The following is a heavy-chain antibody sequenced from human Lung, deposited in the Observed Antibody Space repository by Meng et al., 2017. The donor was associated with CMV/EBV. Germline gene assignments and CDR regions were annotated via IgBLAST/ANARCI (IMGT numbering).Heavy chain of an antibody. CDR2: IYYTGST. CDR1: GGSISRGDYY. J-gene: IGHJ4*02. CDR3: ARVGGCSGGGCYHRLFDY. V-gene: IGHV4-30-4*01. D-gene: IGHD2-15*01. Sequence: QVQLQAPGPGLVKPSQTPSLTCTVSGGSISRGDYYWSWIRQPPGKGLEWIGYIYYTGSTYYNPSLKSRVIISVDTSKNQFSLKLNSVTAADTAVYYCARVGGCSGGGCYHRLFDYWGQGTLVTVSS.